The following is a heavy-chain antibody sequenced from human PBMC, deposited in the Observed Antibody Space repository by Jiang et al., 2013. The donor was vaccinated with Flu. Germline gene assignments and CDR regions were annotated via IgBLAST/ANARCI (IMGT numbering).Heavy chain of an antibody. CDR1: GFSFATYW. J-gene: IGHJ5*02. Sequence: SLKISCKGSGFSFATYWIGWVRQMPGKGLEWVGIIYPGDSDTSYSPSFQGQVTISADKSLSTAYLQWTSLKVSDTAIYYCARSFGEGSWFDPWGQGTLVTVSS. CDR3: ARSFGEGSWFDP. CDR2: IYPGDSDT. V-gene: IGHV5-51*01. D-gene: IGHD3-10*01.